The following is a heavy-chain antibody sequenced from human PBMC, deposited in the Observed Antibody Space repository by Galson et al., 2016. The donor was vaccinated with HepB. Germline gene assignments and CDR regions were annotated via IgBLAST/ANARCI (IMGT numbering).Heavy chain of an antibody. D-gene: IGHD5-18*01. Sequence: SETLSLTCAVYGGSFTDFYWSWVRQSPGKGLEWVGEITHSGRTSYKSSLKSRVTMSLNTSRTYLSLRLSSVTAADTAMYYCARTWAAGYSIWGQGTLVTVSS. CDR3: ARTWAAGYSI. CDR2: ITHSGRT. CDR1: GGSFTDFY. V-gene: IGHV4-34*01. J-gene: IGHJ4*02.